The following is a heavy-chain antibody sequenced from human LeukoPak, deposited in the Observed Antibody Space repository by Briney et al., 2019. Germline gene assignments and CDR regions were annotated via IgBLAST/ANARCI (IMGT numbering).Heavy chain of an antibody. CDR2: INHSGST. V-gene: IGHV4-34*01. Sequence: PSETLSLTCAVYGGSFSGYYWSWIRQPPGKGLEWIGEINHSGSTNYNPSLKSRVTISVDTSKNQFSLKLSSVTAADTAVYYCARGGYCSSTSCPDEHFDYWGQGTLVTVSS. CDR1: GGSFSGYY. J-gene: IGHJ4*02. CDR3: ARGGYCSSTSCPDEHFDY. D-gene: IGHD2-2*01.